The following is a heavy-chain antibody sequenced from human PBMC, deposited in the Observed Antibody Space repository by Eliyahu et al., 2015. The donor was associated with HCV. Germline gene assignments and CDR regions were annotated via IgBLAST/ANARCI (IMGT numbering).Heavy chain of an antibody. CDR1: GYSISSGYY. Sequence: QVQLQESGPGLVKPSETLSLTCTVSGYSISSGYYWGWIRQPPGKGLEWIGSIYHSGSTYYNPSLKSRVTISVDTSKNQFSLKLSSVTAADTAVYYCAREKVAVPIVGALEGGDWFDPWGQGTLVTVSS. CDR3: AREKVAVPIVGALEGGDWFDP. D-gene: IGHD1-26*01. CDR2: IYHSGST. V-gene: IGHV4-38-2*02. J-gene: IGHJ5*02.